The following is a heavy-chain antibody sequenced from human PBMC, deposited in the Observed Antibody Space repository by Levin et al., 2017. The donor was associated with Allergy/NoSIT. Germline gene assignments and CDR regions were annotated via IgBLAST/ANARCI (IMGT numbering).Heavy chain of an antibody. V-gene: IGHV4-31*03. Sequence: SETLSLTCTVSGGSVISGAWYWTWIRQHPVKGLEWVGFIYYNGSTHYNPSLKSRVAISVDTSKNQFSLKLSSVTAADTAVYYCARSRWFGENSHYYYYMDVWGTGTTVTVSS. CDR1: GGSVISGAWY. CDR2: IYYNGST. D-gene: IGHD3-10*01. J-gene: IGHJ6*03. CDR3: ARSRWFGENSHYYYYMDV.